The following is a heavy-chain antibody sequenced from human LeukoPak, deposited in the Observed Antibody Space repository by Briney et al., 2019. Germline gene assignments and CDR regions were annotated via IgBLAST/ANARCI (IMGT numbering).Heavy chain of an antibody. V-gene: IGHV3-43D*03. J-gene: IGHJ4*02. Sequence: PGGSLRLSCAASGFTFINYAMHWVRQAPGKGLEWVSLISWDGGSTYYADSVKGRFTISRDNSKNSLYLQMNSLRAEDTAVYYCAKGGSMVRSPVFDWGQGTLVTVSS. CDR3: AKGGSMVRSPVFD. D-gene: IGHD3-10*01. CDR2: ISWDGGST. CDR1: GFTFINYA.